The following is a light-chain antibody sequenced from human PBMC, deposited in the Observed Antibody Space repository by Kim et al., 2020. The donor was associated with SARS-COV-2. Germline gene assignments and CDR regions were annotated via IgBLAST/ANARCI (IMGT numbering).Light chain of an antibody. CDR1: SLRTYF. CDR3: NSRDSSGNQHV. CDR2: GKN. V-gene: IGLV3-19*01. J-gene: IGLJ1*01. Sequence: ALGQTGRITCQGDSLRTYFASWYQQKPGQAPLLVIYGKNDRPSGIPDRFSGSRSGNTASLTITGAQAEDEGDYYCNSRDSSGNQHVFGPGTKVTVL.